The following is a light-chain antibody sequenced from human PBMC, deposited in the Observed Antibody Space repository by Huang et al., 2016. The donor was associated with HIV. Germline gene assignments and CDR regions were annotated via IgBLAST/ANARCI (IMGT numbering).Light chain of an antibody. CDR2: IAS. CDR3: QQSHTTPWT. V-gene: IGKV1-39*01. CDR1: QNINSD. J-gene: IGKJ1*01. Sequence: DIQMTQSPSSLSASVGDRVTITCRTSQNINSDLNWYQQKPGKAPTLLIYIASNLASAAPSRFSGIGSGTDFTLTITALQPEDLATYFCQQSHTTPWTFGLGTKVEI.